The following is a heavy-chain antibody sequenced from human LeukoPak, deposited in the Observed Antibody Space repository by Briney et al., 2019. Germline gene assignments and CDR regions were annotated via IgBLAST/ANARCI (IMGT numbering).Heavy chain of an antibody. V-gene: IGHV1-69*13. CDR3: ARESGVTGYYTADY. Sequence: ASVKVSCKASGGTFRSYAISWVRQAPGQGLEWMGGIIPIFGTANYAQKFQGRVTITADESTSTAYMELSSLRSEDTAVYYCARESGVTGYYTADYWGQGTLVTVSS. CDR2: IIPIFGTA. D-gene: IGHD3/OR15-3a*01. J-gene: IGHJ4*02. CDR1: GGTFRSYA.